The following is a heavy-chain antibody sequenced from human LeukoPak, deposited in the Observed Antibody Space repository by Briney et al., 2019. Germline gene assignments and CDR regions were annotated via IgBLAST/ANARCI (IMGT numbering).Heavy chain of an antibody. V-gene: IGHV4-39*07. CDR2: IYDSGST. D-gene: IGHD6-19*01. CDR1: GGSIRSSYYY. CDR3: ARGRGSSGWYRPTGYYGMDV. Sequence: SETLSLTCTVSGGSIRSSYYYWGWIRQPPGKGLEWIGSIYDSGSTYYNPSLKSRVTISVDTSKNQFSLKLSSVTAADTAVYYCARGRGSSGWYRPTGYYGMDVWGQGTTVTVSS. J-gene: IGHJ6*02.